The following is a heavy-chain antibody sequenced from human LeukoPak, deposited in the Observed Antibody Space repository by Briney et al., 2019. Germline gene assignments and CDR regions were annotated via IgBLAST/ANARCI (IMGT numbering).Heavy chain of an antibody. Sequence: SQTLSLTCKVSGDSISSSTCNWSWIRQPPGKGLEWIGYISQSGNSYFTPSLKSRATISVDRSKNHFSLTLISVTAADTAVYYCAGVTGTTGGDAFDIWGQGTMVTVSS. V-gene: IGHV4-30-2*02. J-gene: IGHJ3*02. D-gene: IGHD1-7*01. CDR1: GDSISSSTCN. CDR2: ISQSGNS. CDR3: AGVTGTTGGDAFDI.